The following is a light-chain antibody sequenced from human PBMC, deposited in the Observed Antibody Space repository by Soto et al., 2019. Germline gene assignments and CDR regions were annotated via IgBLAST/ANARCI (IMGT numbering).Light chain of an antibody. CDR2: EVS. Sequence: DIVMTETPLSLSVTPGQRASIPCKSSHSLLHSDGKTYLYWYLQKTGQPPQLLVYEVSNRFSGVPDRFSGSGSGTDLTLKISRVEAEDVGVYFCMQARQTPNTFGQGTRLEIK. CDR1: HSLLHSDGKTY. J-gene: IGKJ5*01. V-gene: IGKV2D-29*01. CDR3: MQARQTPNT.